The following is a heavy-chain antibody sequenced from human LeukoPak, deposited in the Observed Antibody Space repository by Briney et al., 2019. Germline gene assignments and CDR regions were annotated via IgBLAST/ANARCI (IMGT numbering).Heavy chain of an antibody. CDR3: AKAGYSSSWYYYYYYMDV. V-gene: IGHV3-66*02. CDR1: GFTVSSNY. D-gene: IGHD6-13*01. J-gene: IGHJ6*03. CDR2: IYSGGST. Sequence: GGSLRLSCAASGFTVSSNYMSWVRQAPGKGLEWFSVIYSGGSTYYADSVKGRFTISRDNSKNTLYLQMNSLRAEDTAVYYCAKAGYSSSWYYYYYYMDVWGKGTTVTVSS.